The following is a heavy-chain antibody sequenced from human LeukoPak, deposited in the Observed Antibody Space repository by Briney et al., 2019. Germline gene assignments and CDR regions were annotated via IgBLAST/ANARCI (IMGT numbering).Heavy chain of an antibody. CDR2: IYHSGST. J-gene: IGHJ5*02. Sequence: SETLSLTCTVSGYSISSGYYWGWIRQPPGKGLEWIGSIYHSGSTYYNPSLKSRVTISVDTSKSQFSLNLMSVTAADTAVYYCTRDTGTTGEVKFDHWGQGTLVTVSS. CDR3: TRDTGTTGEVKFDH. D-gene: IGHD4-17*01. CDR1: GYSISSGYY. V-gene: IGHV4-38-2*02.